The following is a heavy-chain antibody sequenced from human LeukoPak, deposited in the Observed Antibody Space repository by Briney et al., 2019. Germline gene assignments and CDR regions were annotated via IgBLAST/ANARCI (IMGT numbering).Heavy chain of an antibody. CDR1: GFTFSSYT. J-gene: IGHJ4*02. V-gene: IGHV3-23*01. Sequence: PGGSLRLSCAASGFTFSSYTMNWVRQAPGTGLEWVSAISGSGVGTYYADSVKGRFTISRDNSWNTLYLQMNSLRAEDTAVYYCAKDGIAVAGTALHFDYWGQGTLVTVSS. D-gene: IGHD6-19*01. CDR3: AKDGIAVAGTALHFDY. CDR2: ISGSGVGT.